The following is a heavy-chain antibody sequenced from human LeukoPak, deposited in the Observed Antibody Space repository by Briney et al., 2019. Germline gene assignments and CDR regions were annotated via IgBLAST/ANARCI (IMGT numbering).Heavy chain of an antibody. Sequence: SETLSLTCAVYGGSFSGYYWSWIRQPPGKGLEWIGEINHSGSTNYNPSLKSRVTISVDTSKNQFFLKLSSVTAADTAVYYCARGQTLTYYYDSSGYYYDYWGQGTLVTVSS. D-gene: IGHD3-22*01. CDR3: ARGQTLTYYYDSSGYYYDY. CDR2: INHSGST. V-gene: IGHV4-34*01. J-gene: IGHJ4*02. CDR1: GGSFSGYY.